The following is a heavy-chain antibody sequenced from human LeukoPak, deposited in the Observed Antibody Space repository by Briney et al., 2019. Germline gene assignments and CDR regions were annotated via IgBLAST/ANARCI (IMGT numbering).Heavy chain of an antibody. V-gene: IGHV3-7*01. J-gene: IGHJ4*02. CDR3: VRDLVWDTGRVDY. CDR1: GFTFSSHW. D-gene: IGHD3/OR15-3a*01. CDR2: IKEDGSEK. Sequence: GGSLRLSCAASGFTFSSHWMSWFRQAPRKGLEWLANIKEDGSEKYYVDSVKGRFPISRDNAKNSLFLQMNSLRDEDTATYYCVRDLVWDTGRVDYWGQGTLVTVSS.